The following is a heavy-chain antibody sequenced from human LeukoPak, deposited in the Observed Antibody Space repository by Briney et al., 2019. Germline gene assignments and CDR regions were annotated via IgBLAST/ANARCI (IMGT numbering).Heavy chain of an antibody. Sequence: PSETLSLTCTVSGGSISSSSYYWGWIRQPPGKGLEWIGSIYYSGSTYYNPSLKSRVTISVDTSKNQFSLKLSSVTAADTAVYYCARGSRGLFIAAAGTEVDPWGQGTLVTVSS. CDR3: ARGSRGLFIAAAGTEVDP. D-gene: IGHD6-13*01. CDR2: IYYSGST. CDR1: GGSISSSSYY. J-gene: IGHJ5*02. V-gene: IGHV4-39*07.